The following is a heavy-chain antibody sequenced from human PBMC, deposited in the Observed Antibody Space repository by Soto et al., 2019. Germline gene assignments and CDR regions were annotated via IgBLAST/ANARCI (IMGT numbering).Heavy chain of an antibody. J-gene: IGHJ6*02. Sequence: PSETLSLTCTVSGGSISSGDYYWSWIRQPPGKGLEWIGYIYYSGSTYYNPSLKSRVTISVDTSKNQFSLKLSSVTAADTAVYYCARVGGRDGMDVWGQGTXVTVSS. V-gene: IGHV4-30-4*01. CDR3: ARVGGRDGMDV. D-gene: IGHD3-16*01. CDR1: GGSISSGDYY. CDR2: IYYSGST.